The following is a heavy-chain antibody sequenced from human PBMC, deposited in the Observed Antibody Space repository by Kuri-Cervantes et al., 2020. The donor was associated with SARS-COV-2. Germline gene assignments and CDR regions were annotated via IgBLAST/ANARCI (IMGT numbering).Heavy chain of an antibody. Sequence: GGSLRLSCAASGFTFSSYAMSWVRQAPGKGLEWVSAISGSGGSTYYADSVKGRFTISRDNSKNTLYLQMNSLRAEDTAVYYCARERSDYYDSRPDYWGQGTLVTVSS. CDR1: GFTFSSYA. D-gene: IGHD3-22*01. CDR2: ISGSGGST. V-gene: IGHV3-23*01. CDR3: ARERSDYYDSRPDY. J-gene: IGHJ4*02.